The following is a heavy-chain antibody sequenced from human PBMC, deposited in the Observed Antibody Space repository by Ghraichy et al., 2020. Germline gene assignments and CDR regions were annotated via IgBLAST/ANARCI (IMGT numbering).Heavy chain of an antibody. J-gene: IGHJ4*02. CDR2: IKQDGSEK. D-gene: IGHD3-22*01. CDR1: GFTFSRYW. Sequence: GGSLRLSCAASGFTFSRYWMSWVRLAPGKGREWVANIKQDGSEKHSEDSVKGRFTISRDNAKNSMDLQMNSLGAEDTAVYYCARDTDDSGGYYGKVDNWGPGTLVTVSS. CDR3: ARDTDDSGGYYGKVDN. V-gene: IGHV3-7*01.